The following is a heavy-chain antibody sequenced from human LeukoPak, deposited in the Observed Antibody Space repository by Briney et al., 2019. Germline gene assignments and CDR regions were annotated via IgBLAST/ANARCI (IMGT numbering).Heavy chain of an antibody. CDR2: ISDDGNNKK. CDR3: AKRGVVIRVILVGFHKEAYYFDS. CDR1: GFTFRSYG. J-gene: IGHJ4*02. V-gene: IGHV3-30*18. D-gene: IGHD3-22*01. Sequence: GGSLRLSCVVSGFTFRSYGMHWVRQAPGRGLEWVAVISDDGNNKKYYADSVKGRFTISRDNSKNTLHLQMNSLRAEDTAVYFCAKRGVVIRVILVGFHKEAYYFDSWGQGARVTVSS.